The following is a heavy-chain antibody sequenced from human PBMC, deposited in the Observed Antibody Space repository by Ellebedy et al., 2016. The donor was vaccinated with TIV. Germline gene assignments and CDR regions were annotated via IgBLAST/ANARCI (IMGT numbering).Heavy chain of an antibody. D-gene: IGHD3-9*01. CDR2: INTDGSSA. V-gene: IGHV3-74*01. Sequence: GESLKISCVASGFTLNGFWMHWVRQVPGEGLVWLSRINTDGSSASYADSVDGRFTISRDNAKKTVYLEMNNLRAEDTAVYYCARESVRYFDCDHWGQGTLVTVSS. CDR1: GFTLNGFW. J-gene: IGHJ5*02. CDR3: ARESVRYFDCDH.